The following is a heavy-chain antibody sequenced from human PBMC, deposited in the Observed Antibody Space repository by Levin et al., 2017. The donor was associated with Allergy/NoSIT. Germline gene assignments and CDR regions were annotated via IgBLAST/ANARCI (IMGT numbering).Heavy chain of an antibody. CDR3: TRHRMVAARFAY. J-gene: IGHJ4*02. CDR2: IRSKDDGGTT. Sequence: GESLKISCTASGFTFGDYAMSWFRQAPGKGLEWVGFIRSKDDGGTTEYAASVKDRFTISRDDSKSVAYLQMNSLKTEDTAVYYCTRHRMVAARFAYWGQGTQVVVSS. CDR1: GFTFGDYA. D-gene: IGHD2-15*01. V-gene: IGHV3-49*03.